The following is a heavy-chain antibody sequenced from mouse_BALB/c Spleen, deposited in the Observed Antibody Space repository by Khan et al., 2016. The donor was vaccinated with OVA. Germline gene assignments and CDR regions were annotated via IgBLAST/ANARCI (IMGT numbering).Heavy chain of an antibody. CDR2: ISSGSSTI. Sequence: EVELVESGGGLVQPGGSRKLSCAASGFTFSSFGMHWVRQAPEKGLEWVAYISSGSSTIYYADTVTGRFTISRDNPKNTLFLQMTSLRSEDTAMYYCATSGGNYFDYWGQGTTLTVSS. D-gene: IGHD3-1*01. V-gene: IGHV5-17*02. J-gene: IGHJ2*01. CDR1: GFTFSSFG. CDR3: ATSGGNYFDY.